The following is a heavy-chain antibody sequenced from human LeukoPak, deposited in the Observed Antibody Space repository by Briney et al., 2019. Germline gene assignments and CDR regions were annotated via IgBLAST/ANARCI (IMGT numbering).Heavy chain of an antibody. D-gene: IGHD3-16*01. CDR3: ASPRGGGVSPYYFDY. Sequence: SETLSLTCTVSGGSISSSSYYWGWIRQPPGKGLEWIGSIYYSGSTYYNPSLKSRVTISVDTSKNQFSLKLSSVTAADTAVYYCASPRGGGVSPYYFDYGGRGTGFSVSS. CDR2: IYYSGST. CDR1: GGSISSSSYY. V-gene: IGHV4-39*01. J-gene: IGHJ4*02.